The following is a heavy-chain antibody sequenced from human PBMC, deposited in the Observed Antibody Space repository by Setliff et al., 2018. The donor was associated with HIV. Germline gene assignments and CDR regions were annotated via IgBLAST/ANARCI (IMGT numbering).Heavy chain of an antibody. J-gene: IGHJ4*02. CDR1: GFTFSIYA. Sequence: GGPLRLSCAASGFTFSIYAMHWVRQAPGKGLEWVAFISYDGSYEYYADSVKGRFTISRDNSKNTLYLQMNSLRAEDTAVYYCARDPFLAQGFWSGYYSDYWGQGTLVTVSS. D-gene: IGHD3-3*01. V-gene: IGHV3-30*04. CDR2: ISYDGSYE. CDR3: ARDPFLAQGFWSGYYSDY.